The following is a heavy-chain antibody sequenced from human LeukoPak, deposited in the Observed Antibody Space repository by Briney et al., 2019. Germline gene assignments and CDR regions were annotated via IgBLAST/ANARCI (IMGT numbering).Heavy chain of an antibody. CDR2: IYHSGST. D-gene: IGHD3-10*01. J-gene: IGHJ4*02. CDR1: GYSISSGYY. CDR3: ARDLRFSGRGFGELFY. V-gene: IGHV4-38-2*02. Sequence: SETLSLTCTVSGYSISSGYYWGWIRQPPGKGLEWIGSIYHSGSTYYNPSLKSRVTISVDTSKNQFSLKLSSVTAADTAVYYCARDLRFSGRGFGELFYWGQGTLVTVSS.